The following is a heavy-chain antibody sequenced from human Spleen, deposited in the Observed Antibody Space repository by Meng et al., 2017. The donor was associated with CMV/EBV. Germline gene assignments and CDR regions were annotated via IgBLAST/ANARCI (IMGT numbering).Heavy chain of an antibody. CDR3: ARDWAIFGVVITCLDQ. J-gene: IGHJ4*02. V-gene: IGHV3-74*01. D-gene: IGHD3-3*01. CDR1: GFPFSTYW. CDR2: VHPFGGST. Sequence: GGSLRLSCVASGFPFSTYWMHWVRQAPGKGLEWVSRVHPFGGSTTYADSVKGRFTISRDNSKNTLYLQMDSLRAEDTAMYYCARDWAIFGVVITCLDQWGQGTLVTVSS.